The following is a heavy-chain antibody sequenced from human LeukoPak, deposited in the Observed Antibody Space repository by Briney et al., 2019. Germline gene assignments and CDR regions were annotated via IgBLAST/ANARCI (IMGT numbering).Heavy chain of an antibody. V-gene: IGHV3-30*18. CDR3: AKSQTWYDGMDV. CDR1: GFTFSSYG. CDR2: ISYDGSNK. J-gene: IGHJ6*02. Sequence: PGGSLRLSCAASGFTFSSYGMHWVRQAPGKGLEWVAVISYDGSNKYYADSVKGRFTISRDNSKNTLYLQMNSLRAEDTAVYYCAKSQTWYDGMDVWGQGTTVTVSS.